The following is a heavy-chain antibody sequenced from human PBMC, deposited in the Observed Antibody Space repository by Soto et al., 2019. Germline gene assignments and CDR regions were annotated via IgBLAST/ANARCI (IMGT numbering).Heavy chain of an antibody. CDR2: ISYDGSNK. D-gene: IGHD4-17*01. Sequence: QVQLVESGGGVVQPGRSLRLSCAASGFTFSSYGMHWVRQAPGKGLEWVAVISYDGSNKYYADSVKGRFTISRDNSKNTLYLQMNSLRAEDTAVYYCAKDLTTVVTPRGYWGQGTLVTVSS. V-gene: IGHV3-30*18. CDR3: AKDLTTVVTPRGY. CDR1: GFTFSSYG. J-gene: IGHJ4*02.